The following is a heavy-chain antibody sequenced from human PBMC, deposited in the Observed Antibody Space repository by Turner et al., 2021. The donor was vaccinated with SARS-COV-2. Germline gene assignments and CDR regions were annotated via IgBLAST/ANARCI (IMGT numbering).Heavy chain of an antibody. CDR2: IWCDGSNK. Sequence: QVQLVESGGGVVPPGRWMRLCCAASVFAFSSYGMHWVRQAPGKGLEWVAVIWCDGSNKYYADSVKGRFTMSRDNSNNTLYLQMNSLRAEDTAVYYCAIDGTQQLDFAFDGMDVWGQGTTVTVSS. CDR3: AIDGTQQLDFAFDGMDV. D-gene: IGHD6-13*01. CDR1: VFAFSSYG. V-gene: IGHV3-33*01. J-gene: IGHJ6*02.